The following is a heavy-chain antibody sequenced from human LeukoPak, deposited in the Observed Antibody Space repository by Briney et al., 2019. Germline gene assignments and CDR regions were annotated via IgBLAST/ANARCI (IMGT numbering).Heavy chain of an antibody. D-gene: IGHD2-2*01. Sequence: GGSLRLSCAASGFTFSSYGMHWVRQAPGKGLEWVAVISYDGSNKYYADSVKGRFTISRDNSKNTLYLQMNSLRAEDTAVYYCAKDSCSSTSCQGVPDYWGQGTLVTVSS. J-gene: IGHJ4*02. CDR3: AKDSCSSTSCQGVPDY. CDR1: GFTFSSYG. V-gene: IGHV3-30*18. CDR2: ISYDGSNK.